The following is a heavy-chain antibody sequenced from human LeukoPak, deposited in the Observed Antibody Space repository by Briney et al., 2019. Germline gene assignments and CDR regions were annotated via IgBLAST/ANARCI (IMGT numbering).Heavy chain of an antibody. V-gene: IGHV3-21*01. CDR3: ARDPGSSWYQDY. CDR2: ISSSSSYI. D-gene: IGHD6-13*01. Sequence: GGSLRLSCAASGFTFSSYSMNWVRQAPGKGLEWVSSISSSSSYIYYADSVKGRFTISRVNAKNSLYLQMNSLRAEDTAVYYCARDPGSSWYQDYWGQGTLVTVSS. J-gene: IGHJ4*02. CDR1: GFTFSSYS.